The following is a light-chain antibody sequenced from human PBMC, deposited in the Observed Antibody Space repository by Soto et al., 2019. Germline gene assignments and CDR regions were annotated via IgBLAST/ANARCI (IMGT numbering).Light chain of an antibody. CDR2: NND. V-gene: IGLV1-44*01. CDR1: SSNIGSNT. Sequence: QSALTQPPSASGTPGQRVTISCSGSSSNIGSNTVSWYQQLPGASPRLLMFNNDQRPSGVPDRFSGSNSGTSASLAISGLQSDDEADYYCAAWDDSLNGPLFGGGTKLTVL. J-gene: IGLJ2*01. CDR3: AAWDDSLNGPL.